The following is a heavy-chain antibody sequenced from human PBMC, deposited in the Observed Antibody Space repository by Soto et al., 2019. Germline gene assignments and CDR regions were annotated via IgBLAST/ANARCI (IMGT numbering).Heavy chain of an antibody. J-gene: IGHJ4*02. Sequence: SVKVSFTASGYTFTSYGISWVRQAPGQGLEWMGRIIPILGIANYAQKFQGRVTITADESTSTAYMELSSLRSEDTAVYYCARDGYDSSGYYYANFDYWGQGTLVTVSS. CDR3: ARDGYDSSGYYYANFDY. CDR1: GYTFTSYG. D-gene: IGHD3-22*01. CDR2: IIPILGIA. V-gene: IGHV1-69*04.